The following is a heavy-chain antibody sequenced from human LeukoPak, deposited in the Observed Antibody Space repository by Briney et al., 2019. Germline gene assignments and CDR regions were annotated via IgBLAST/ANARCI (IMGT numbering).Heavy chain of an antibody. J-gene: IGHJ4*02. D-gene: IGHD1-14*01. CDR1: GFTFSNYY. CDR2: ISISSSYI. V-gene: IGHV3-21*06. Sequence: PGGSLRLSCAASGFTFSNYYMNWVRQAPGTGLEWVSVISISSSYIYYADSVKGRFTISRDDAKNSLYLQMNSLRAEDTAVYYCARGHTNQDYWGQGALVTVSS. CDR3: ARGHTNQDY.